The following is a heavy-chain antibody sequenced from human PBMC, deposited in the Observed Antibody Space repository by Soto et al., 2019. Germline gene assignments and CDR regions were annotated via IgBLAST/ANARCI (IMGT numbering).Heavy chain of an antibody. J-gene: IGHJ4*02. CDR1: GFTLSSNA. V-gene: IGHV3-23*01. D-gene: IGHD3-10*01. Sequence: EVQLLESGGGLVQPGGSLRISCIGSGFTLSSNAMSWVRQAPGKGLEWVSAISGSGGTTYYADSVKGRFAVSRDNSNNPLYLQMNSLRAEDTAVYYCAKQRAGFGSGSDTYYFDYWGQGTLVTVSS. CDR2: ISGSGGTT. CDR3: AKQRAGFGSGSDTYYFDY.